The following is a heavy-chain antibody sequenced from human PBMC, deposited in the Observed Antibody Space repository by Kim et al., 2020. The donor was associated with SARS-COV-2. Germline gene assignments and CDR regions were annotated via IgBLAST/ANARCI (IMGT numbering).Heavy chain of an antibody. CDR2: IWFDGSKK. CDR3: ARYLPGGLDQ. D-gene: IGHD3-16*01. J-gene: IGHJ4*02. Sequence: GGSLRLSCAASGFTFSKNGMHWVRQAPGKGLEWLAVIWFDGSKKYYADSVNGRFIISRDNSKNTLSLQMNSLRAEDTAVYYCARYLPGGLDQWGQGTLVT. V-gene: IGHV3-33*01. CDR1: GFTFSKNG.